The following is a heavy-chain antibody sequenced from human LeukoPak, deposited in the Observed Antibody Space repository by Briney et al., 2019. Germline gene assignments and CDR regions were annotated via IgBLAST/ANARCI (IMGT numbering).Heavy chain of an antibody. CDR1: GFTFGDYA. CDR2: IRSKAYGETT. D-gene: IGHD3-3*01. Sequence: GGSLRLSCTASGFTFGDYAMSWFRQAPGKGLEWVGFIRSKAYGETTDYAASVKGRFTISRDDSKSIAYLQMNSLKTEDTAVYYCTRDDFWSGYYPPRDYWGQGTLVTVSS. CDR3: TRDDFWSGYYPPRDY. V-gene: IGHV3-49*03. J-gene: IGHJ4*02.